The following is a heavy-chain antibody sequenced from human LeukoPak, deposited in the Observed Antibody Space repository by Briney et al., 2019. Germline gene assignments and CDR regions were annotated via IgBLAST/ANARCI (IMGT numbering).Heavy chain of an antibody. CDR2: ISYDGSKR. D-gene: IGHD6-13*01. V-gene: IGHV3-30*18. J-gene: IGHJ4*02. CDR3: AKWLVAAAGTFDY. CDR1: GFTFSSYG. Sequence: PGRSLRLSCAASGFTFSSYGMQWVRQAPGKGLEWVAVISYDGSKRYYADSVKGRFTISRGNSKNTLYLQMNSLRAEDTAVYYCAKWLVAAAGTFDYWGQGTLVTVSS.